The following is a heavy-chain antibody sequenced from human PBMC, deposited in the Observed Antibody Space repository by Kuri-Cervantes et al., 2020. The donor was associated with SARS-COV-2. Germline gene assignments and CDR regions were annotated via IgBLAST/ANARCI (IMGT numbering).Heavy chain of an antibody. V-gene: IGHV3-23*01. J-gene: IGHJ4*02. CDR1: GGSISSSSYY. D-gene: IGHD3-22*01. Sequence: GESLKISCTVSGGSISSSSYYWGWIRQPPGKGLEWVSAISGSGGSTYYADSVKGRFTISRDNSKNTLYLQMNSLRAEDTAVYYCARGGRVVVTSDYWGQGTPVTVSS. CDR3: ARGGRVVVTSDY. CDR2: ISGSGGST.